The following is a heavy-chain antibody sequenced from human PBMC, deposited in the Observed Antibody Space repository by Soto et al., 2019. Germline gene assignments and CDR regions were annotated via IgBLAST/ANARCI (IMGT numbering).Heavy chain of an antibody. V-gene: IGHV1-69*13. J-gene: IGHJ6*02. D-gene: IGHD6-6*01. CDR2: IIPIFGTA. Sequence: SVKVSCKASGGTFSSYAISWVRQAPGQGLEWMGGIIPIFGTANYAQKFQGRVTITADESTSTAYMELSSLRSEDTAVYYCARSIEYSSSPDDDYYYGMDVWGQGTTVTVSS. CDR1: GGTFSSYA. CDR3: ARSIEYSSSPDDDYYYGMDV.